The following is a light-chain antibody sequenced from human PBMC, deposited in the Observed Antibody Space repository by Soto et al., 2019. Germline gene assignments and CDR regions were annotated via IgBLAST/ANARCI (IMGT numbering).Light chain of an antibody. CDR2: KTS. J-gene: IGKJ1*01. V-gene: IGKV1-5*03. CDR1: QSISAW. Sequence: DIQMTQSPSTLSASIGDRVTITCRASQSISAWLAWYQQKPGKAPKLLIYKTSSLESGVPSRFSGSGSGTEFTLTISSLQADDFAAYYCQQYSSSPRTFGQGTKVEI. CDR3: QQYSSSPRT.